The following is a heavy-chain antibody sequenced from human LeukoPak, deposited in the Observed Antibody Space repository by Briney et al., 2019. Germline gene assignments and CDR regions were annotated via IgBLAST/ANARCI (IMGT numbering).Heavy chain of an antibody. V-gene: IGHV4-39*07. Sequence: SETLSLTCTVSGGSISSYYWSWIRQPPGKGLEWIGSIYYSGSTYYNPSLKSRVTISVDTSKNQFSLKLSSVTAADTAVYYCARDLWELRPADAFDIWGQGTMVTVSS. CDR2: IYYSGST. J-gene: IGHJ3*02. CDR3: ARDLWELRPADAFDI. D-gene: IGHD1-26*01. CDR1: GGSISSYY.